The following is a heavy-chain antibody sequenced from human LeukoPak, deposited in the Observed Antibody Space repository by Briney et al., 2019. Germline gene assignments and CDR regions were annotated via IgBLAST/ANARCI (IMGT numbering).Heavy chain of an antibody. Sequence: GGSLRLSCAASGFTFSNYAMSWVRQAPGKGLEWVSCIDASGVNTYYADSVKGRFTISRDNSNNTLYPQMNSLRAEDTAVYYCAKGSGSGWYGWFDPWGQGTLVTVSS. J-gene: IGHJ5*02. CDR2: IDASGVNT. CDR1: GFTFSNYA. CDR3: AKGSGSGWYGWFDP. V-gene: IGHV3-23*01. D-gene: IGHD6-19*01.